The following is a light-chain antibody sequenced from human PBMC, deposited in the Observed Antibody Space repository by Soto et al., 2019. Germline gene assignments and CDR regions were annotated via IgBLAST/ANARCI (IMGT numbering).Light chain of an antibody. V-gene: IGKV1-39*01. J-gene: IGKJ1*01. CDR3: QQSYSDFQT. CDR2: AAS. CDR1: QSVGSY. Sequence: DIQMTQSPSALSASVGDRVTITCQASQSVGSYLNWYHQKPGKAPKLLIYAASRLESGVPSRFSGSGSGTDYTLTISGLQPGDFGTYYCQQSYSDFQTFGQGTKVDIK.